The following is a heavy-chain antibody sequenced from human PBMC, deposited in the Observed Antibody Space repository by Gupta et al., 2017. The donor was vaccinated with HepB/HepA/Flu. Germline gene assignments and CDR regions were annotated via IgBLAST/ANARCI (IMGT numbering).Heavy chain of an antibody. Sequence: QVQLVQSGAEVKKPGSSVKVSCKASGGTFSSYAISWVRQAPGQGLEWMGGIIPIFGTANYAQKFQGRVTITADESTSTAYMELSSLRSEDTAVYYCASPAGCSSTSCYTGEVAFDIWGQGTMVTVSS. CDR2: IIPIFGTA. D-gene: IGHD2-2*02. V-gene: IGHV1-69*01. J-gene: IGHJ3*02. CDR3: ASPAGCSSTSCYTGEVAFDI. CDR1: GGTFSSYA.